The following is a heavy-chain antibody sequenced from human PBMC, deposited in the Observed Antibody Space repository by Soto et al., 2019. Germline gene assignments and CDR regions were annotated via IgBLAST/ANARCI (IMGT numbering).Heavy chain of an antibody. CDR1: GFTFNTYA. J-gene: IGHJ4*02. CDR3: AKGSSTSRPYFFDS. D-gene: IGHD2-2*01. Sequence: GGSLRLSCAASGFTFNTYAMAWVRQAPGQGLEWVSAITGGGGDTYHADSVKGRFTISRDNSKNTLYLQMNSLRADDTAVYYCAKGSSTSRPYFFDSWGPGILVTVS. V-gene: IGHV3-23*01. CDR2: ITGGGGDT.